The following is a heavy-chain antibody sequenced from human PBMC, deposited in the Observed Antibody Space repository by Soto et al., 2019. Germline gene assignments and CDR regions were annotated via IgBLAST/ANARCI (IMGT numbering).Heavy chain of an antibody. CDR1: GFTFSSYA. V-gene: IGHV3-23*01. CDR2: ISGSGGST. Sequence: EVQLLESGGGLVQPGGSLRLSCAASGFTFSSYAMSWVHQAPGKGLEWVSAISGSGGSTYYADSVKGRFTISRDNSKNTLYLQMNSLRAEDTAVYYCAKDMYYDILTGYPGVDYWGQGTLVTVSS. CDR3: AKDMYYDILTGYPGVDY. J-gene: IGHJ4*02. D-gene: IGHD3-9*01.